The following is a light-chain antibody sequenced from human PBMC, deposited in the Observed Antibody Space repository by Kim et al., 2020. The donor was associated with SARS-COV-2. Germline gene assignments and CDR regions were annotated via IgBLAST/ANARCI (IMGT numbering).Light chain of an antibody. V-gene: IGLV2-14*03. J-gene: IGLJ1*01. CDR3: SSYTSSSTYV. CDR1: SSDVGGYNY. CDR2: DVS. Sequence: QSVLTQPASVSGTPGQSITISCTATSSDVGGYNYVSWYQQHPGKAPKLLIYDVSNRPSGVSNHFSGSKSGNKASLTFSGLQAENEADYYCSSYTSSSTYVFGTGTKCTVL.